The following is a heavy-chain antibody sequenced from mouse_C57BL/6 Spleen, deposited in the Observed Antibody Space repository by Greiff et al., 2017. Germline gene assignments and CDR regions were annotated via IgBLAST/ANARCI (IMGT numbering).Heavy chain of an antibody. Sequence: QVQLQQSGAELVKPGASVKLSCKASGYTFTSYWMQWVKQRPGQGLEWIGEIDPSDSYTNYNQKFKGKATLTVDTSSSTAYMQLSSLTSEDSAVYYWERGLGQGYFDYWGQGTTLTVSS. D-gene: IGHD3-3*01. CDR2: IDPSDSYT. CDR1: GYTFTSYW. V-gene: IGHV1-50*01. CDR3: ERGLGQGYFDY. J-gene: IGHJ2*01.